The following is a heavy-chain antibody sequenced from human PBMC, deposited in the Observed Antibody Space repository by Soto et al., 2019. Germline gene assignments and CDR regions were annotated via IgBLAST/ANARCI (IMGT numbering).Heavy chain of an antibody. D-gene: IGHD3-22*01. Sequence: PGGSLRLSCAASGFTFSSYSMNWVRQAPGKGLEWVSYISSSSSTIYYADSVKGRYTNSRDSSKNTVSLEMTSLRAEDTAVYYCAKAPSSYDSSDLFDYWGQGTLVTVSS. J-gene: IGHJ4*02. V-gene: IGHV3-48*01. CDR3: AKAPSSYDSSDLFDY. CDR2: ISSSSSTI. CDR1: GFTFSSYS.